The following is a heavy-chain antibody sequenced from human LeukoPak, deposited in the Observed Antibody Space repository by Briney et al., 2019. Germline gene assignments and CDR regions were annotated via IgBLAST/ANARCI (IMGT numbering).Heavy chain of an antibody. V-gene: IGHV4-39*07. J-gene: IGHJ3*02. CDR3: ARSSDYDAFDI. Sequence: KASETLSLTCTVSGGSISSSSHYWGWVRQPPGKGLEWIGEINHSGSTNYNPSLKSRVTISVDTSKNQFSLKLSSVTAADTAVYYCARSSDYDAFDIWGQGTMVTVSS. D-gene: IGHD4-11*01. CDR1: GGSISSSSHY. CDR2: INHSGST.